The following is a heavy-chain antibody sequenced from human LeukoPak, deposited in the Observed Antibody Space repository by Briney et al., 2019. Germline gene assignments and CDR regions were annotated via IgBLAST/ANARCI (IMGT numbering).Heavy chain of an antibody. V-gene: IGHV4-59*08. CDR3: ATTNLADYSLDS. J-gene: IGHJ4*02. Sequence: PSETLSLTCTASGASISSYYWSWIRQPPGKGLEWIGYIFYTGNTNYNPSLKSRVAISVDTSKNQFSLRLSSVTAADTAVYYCATTNLADYSLDSWGQGTLVTVSS. D-gene: IGHD4-11*01. CDR1: GASISSYY. CDR2: IFYTGNT.